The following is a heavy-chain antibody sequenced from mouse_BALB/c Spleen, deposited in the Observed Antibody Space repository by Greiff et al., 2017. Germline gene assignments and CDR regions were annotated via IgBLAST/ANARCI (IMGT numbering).Heavy chain of an antibody. CDR3: TRGEGYPYAMDY. V-gene: IGHV1S81*02. CDR1: GYTFTSYY. Sequence: VQLQQSGAELVKPGASVKLSCKASGYTFTSYYMYWVKQRPGQGLEWIGEINPSNGGTNFNEKFKSKATLTVDKSSSTAYMQLSSLTSEDSAVYYCTRGEGYPYAMDYWGQGTSVTVSS. CDR2: INPSNGGT. D-gene: IGHD2-2*01. J-gene: IGHJ4*01.